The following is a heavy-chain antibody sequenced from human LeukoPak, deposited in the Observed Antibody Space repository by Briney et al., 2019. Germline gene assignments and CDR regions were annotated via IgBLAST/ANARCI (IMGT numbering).Heavy chain of an antibody. Sequence: ASVKVFCKASGYPFTGYYMHWVRQAPGQGLEWMGRINPNSGGTNYAQKFQGRVTMTRDTSIRTAYMELSRLRSDDTAVYYCARDVHPILEWLFPRDNWFDPWGQGTLVTVSS. D-gene: IGHD3-3*01. CDR2: INPNSGGT. J-gene: IGHJ5*02. V-gene: IGHV1-2*06. CDR1: GYPFTGYY. CDR3: ARDVHPILEWLFPRDNWFDP.